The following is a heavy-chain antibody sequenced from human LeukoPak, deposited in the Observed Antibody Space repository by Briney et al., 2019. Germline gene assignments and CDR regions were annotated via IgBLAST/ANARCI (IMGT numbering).Heavy chain of an antibody. CDR1: GFTFSSYE. V-gene: IGHV3-48*03. Sequence: GGSLRLSCAASGFTFSSYEMNWVRQAPGKGLEWVSYISSSGSTIYYADSVKGRFTISRDNAKNSLYLQMNSLRAEDTALYYCARAIAAAGSDAFDIWGQGTMVTVSS. D-gene: IGHD6-13*01. CDR3: ARAIAAAGSDAFDI. CDR2: ISSSGSTI. J-gene: IGHJ3*02.